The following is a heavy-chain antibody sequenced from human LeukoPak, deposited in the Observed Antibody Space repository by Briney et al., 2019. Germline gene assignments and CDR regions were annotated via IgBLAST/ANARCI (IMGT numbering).Heavy chain of an antibody. CDR1: GYTFTGYY. V-gene: IGHV1-2*02. Sequence: ASVKVSCKASGYTFTGYYMHWVRQAPGQGLEWMGWINPNSGGTNYAQKFQGRVTMTRDTSISTAYMELSRLRSDDTAVYYCARERSGGNSFVDAFVICGQGTMVTVSS. CDR3: ARERSGGNSFVDAFVI. J-gene: IGHJ3*02. D-gene: IGHD2-15*01. CDR2: INPNSGGT.